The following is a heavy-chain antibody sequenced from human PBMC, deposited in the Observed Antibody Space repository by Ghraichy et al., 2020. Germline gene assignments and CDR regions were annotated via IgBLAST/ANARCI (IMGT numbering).Heavy chain of an antibody. CDR1: GGSISSYY. D-gene: IGHD3-3*01. Sequence: SETLSLTCTVSGGSISSYYWSWIRQPPGKGLEWIGYIYYSGSTNYNPSLKSRVTISVDTSKNQFSLKLSSVTAADTAVYYCARHAGDLITILGVVPPTGYYYYGMDVWGQGTTVTVSS. J-gene: IGHJ6*02. CDR3: ARHAGDLITILGVVPPTGYYYYGMDV. CDR2: IYYSGST. V-gene: IGHV4-59*08.